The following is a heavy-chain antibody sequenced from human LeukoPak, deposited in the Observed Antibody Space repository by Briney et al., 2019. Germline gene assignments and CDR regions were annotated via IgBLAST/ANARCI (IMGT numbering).Heavy chain of an antibody. CDR2: IYSGGRT. V-gene: IGHV3-66*01. J-gene: IGHJ4*02. Sequence: QAGGSLRLSCAASGFTVSSNYMSWVRQAPGKGLEWVSVIYSGGRTYYADSVKGRFTISRDNSKNTLYLQMNSLRAEDTAVYYCARDFGPLISSSWGGLWGQGTLVTVSS. CDR1: GFTVSSNY. D-gene: IGHD6-13*01. CDR3: ARDFGPLISSSWGGL.